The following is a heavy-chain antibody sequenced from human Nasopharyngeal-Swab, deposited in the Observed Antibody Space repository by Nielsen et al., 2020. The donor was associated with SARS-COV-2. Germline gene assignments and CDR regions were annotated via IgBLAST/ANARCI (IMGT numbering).Heavy chain of an antibody. Sequence: SETLSLTCTVSGGSISSYYWSWIRQPPGKGLEWIGYIYYSGSTNCNPSLKSRVTISVDTSKNQFSLKLSSVTAADTAVYYCARLEWELLPDAFDIWGQGTMVTVSS. V-gene: IGHV4-59*12. J-gene: IGHJ3*02. CDR3: ARLEWELLPDAFDI. CDR2: IYYSGST. D-gene: IGHD1-26*01. CDR1: GGSISSYY.